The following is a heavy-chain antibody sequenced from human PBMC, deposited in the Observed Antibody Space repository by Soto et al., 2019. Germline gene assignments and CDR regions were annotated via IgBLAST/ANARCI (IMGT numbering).Heavy chain of an antibody. D-gene: IGHD2-8*02. V-gene: IGHV4-34*01. CDR3: ARDKITGLFDY. J-gene: IGHJ4*02. Sequence: SETLSLTCAVYGGSFSDFYWTWIRQPPGMGLEWIGEINHSGSTNYNPSLKSRVTISVDTSKNQFSLKLTSVTAADTAVYYCARDKITGLFDYWGQGTLVTVSS. CDR2: INHSGST. CDR1: GGSFSDFY.